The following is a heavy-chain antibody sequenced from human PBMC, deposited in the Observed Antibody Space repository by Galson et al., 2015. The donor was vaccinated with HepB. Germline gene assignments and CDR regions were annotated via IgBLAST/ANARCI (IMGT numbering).Heavy chain of an antibody. Sequence: ETLSLTCAVYGGSFSGYYWSWIRQPPGKGLEWIGEINHSGSTNYNPSLKSRVTISVDTSKNQFSLKLSSVTAADTAVYYCARQLIAAAGKPEYFQHWGQGTLVTVSS. V-gene: IGHV4-34*01. J-gene: IGHJ1*01. CDR1: GGSFSGYY. CDR3: ARQLIAAAGKPEYFQH. D-gene: IGHD6-13*01. CDR2: INHSGST.